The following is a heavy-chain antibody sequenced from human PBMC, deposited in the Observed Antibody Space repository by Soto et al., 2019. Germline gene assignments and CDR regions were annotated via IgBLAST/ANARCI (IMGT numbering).Heavy chain of an antibody. Sequence: PGGSLRLSCAASGFTSSNAWMSWVRQAPGKGLEWVGRIKSKTDGGTTDYAAPVKGRFTISRDDSKNTLYLQMNSLKTEDTAVYYCTTDLTIAAAGRHVWGQGTTVTVSS. J-gene: IGHJ6*02. CDR1: GFTSSNAW. D-gene: IGHD6-13*01. CDR3: TTDLTIAAAGRHV. CDR2: IKSKTDGGTT. V-gene: IGHV3-15*01.